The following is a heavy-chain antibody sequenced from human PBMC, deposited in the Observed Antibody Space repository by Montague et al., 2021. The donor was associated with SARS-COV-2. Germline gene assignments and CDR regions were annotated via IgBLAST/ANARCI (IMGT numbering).Heavy chain of an antibody. CDR2: IYYSGST. CDR1: GGSISSSSYY. D-gene: IGHD3-22*01. V-gene: IGHV4-39*07. CDR3: AGEIVVVTQTYHYGMDV. J-gene: IGHJ6*02. Sequence: TLSLTCTVSGGSISSSSYYWGWIRQPPGKGLEWIGYIYYSGSTYYNPSLKSRVTISVDTSKNQFSLKLSSVTAADTAVYYCAGEIVVVTQTYHYGMDVWGQGTTVTVSS.